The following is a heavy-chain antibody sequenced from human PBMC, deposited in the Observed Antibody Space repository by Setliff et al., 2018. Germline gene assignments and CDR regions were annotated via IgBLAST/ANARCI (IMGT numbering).Heavy chain of an antibody. J-gene: IGHJ4*02. D-gene: IGHD3-22*01. CDR3: ARINFYVSSGYHYAPDY. CDR2: INNYSFKT. Sequence: GASVKVSCKASGYSFTSYDITWVRQAPGQGLEWMGWINNYSFKTNYPQKFLGRVTVTTDTSTGTAYMELGSLTSDDTAIYYCARINFYVSSGYHYAPDYWGPGTLVTVSS. V-gene: IGHV1-18*01. CDR1: GYSFTSYD.